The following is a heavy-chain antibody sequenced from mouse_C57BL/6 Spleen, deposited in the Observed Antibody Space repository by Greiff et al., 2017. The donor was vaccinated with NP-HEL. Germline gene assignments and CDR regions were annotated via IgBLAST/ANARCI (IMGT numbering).Heavy chain of an antibody. Sequence: VQLQQSGPELVKPGASVKISCKASGYTFTDYYMNWVKQSHGKSLEWIGDINPNNGGTSYNQKFKGKATLTVDKSSSTAYMELRSLTSEDSAVYYCARLQYWYFDVWGTGTTVTVSS. CDR1: GYTFTDYY. CDR2: INPNNGGT. V-gene: IGHV1-26*01. CDR3: ARLQYWYFDV. J-gene: IGHJ1*03.